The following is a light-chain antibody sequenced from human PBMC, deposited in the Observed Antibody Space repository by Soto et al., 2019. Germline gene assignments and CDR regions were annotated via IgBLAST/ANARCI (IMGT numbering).Light chain of an antibody. CDR1: QSVSSSY. CDR3: QQYNNWPWT. Sequence: EIVLTQSPGTLSLSPGERAAISCRASQSVSSSYLAWYQQKPGQPPRLLIYGASTRATGIPARFSGSGSGTEFTLTISSLQSVDFAVYSCQQYNNWPWTFGQGTKVDIK. J-gene: IGKJ1*01. CDR2: GAS. V-gene: IGKV3-15*01.